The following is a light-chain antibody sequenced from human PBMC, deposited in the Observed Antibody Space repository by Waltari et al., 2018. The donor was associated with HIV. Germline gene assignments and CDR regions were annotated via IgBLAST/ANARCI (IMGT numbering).Light chain of an antibody. Sequence: ETVLTQSPGTLSLSPGERATLSCKANQTVSGAYLAWCQVRPGQPPRLLIDGASRRASGTPDRFSGGGSGTDFTLTINRLEPEDFAVYYCQQYSNSPTTFGQGTRV. J-gene: IGKJ1*01. CDR3: QQYSNSPTT. CDR2: GAS. V-gene: IGKV3-20*01. CDR1: QTVSGAY.